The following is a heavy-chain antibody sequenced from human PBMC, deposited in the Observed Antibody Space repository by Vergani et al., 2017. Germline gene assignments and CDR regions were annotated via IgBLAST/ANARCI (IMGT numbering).Heavy chain of an antibody. CDR2: ISWNSGAV. Sequence: EVELVESGGGLGQPGGSLRLSCAASGITFWKFGMHWVRQAPGKGLEWVSGISWNSGAVDYADSVRGRFTISRDNAKNSLYLQMNSLRPEDTAVYYCARKHISNYYDSSGYYYMGYYYGMDVWGQGTTVTVSS. V-gene: IGHV3-9*01. J-gene: IGHJ6*02. D-gene: IGHD3-22*01. CDR1: GITFWKFG. CDR3: ARKHISNYYDSSGYYYMGYYYGMDV.